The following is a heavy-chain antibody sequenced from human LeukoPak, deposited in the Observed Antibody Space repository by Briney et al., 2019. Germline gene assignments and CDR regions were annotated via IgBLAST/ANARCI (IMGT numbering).Heavy chain of an antibody. CDR2: IKQDGSDK. CDR1: GFTFTKYW. J-gene: IGHJ3*02. Sequence: PGGSLRLSCAASGFTFTKYWMTWVRQAPGKGLEWVGNIKQDGSDKNYMDSVKGRFTISRDNTKNSVYLQMSSLRAEDTAVYYCATDRIVVVIGIKNDAFDIWGQGTMVTVSS. D-gene: IGHD2-21*01. V-gene: IGHV3-7*01. CDR3: ATDRIVVVIGIKNDAFDI.